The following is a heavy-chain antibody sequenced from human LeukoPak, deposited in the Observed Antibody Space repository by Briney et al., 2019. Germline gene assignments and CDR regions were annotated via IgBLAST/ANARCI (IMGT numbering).Heavy chain of an antibody. J-gene: IGHJ4*02. CDR1: GYTFTDYY. Sequence: ASVKLSCKASGYTFTDYYMHWVRQAPGQGLEWMGWINPNSGGTNYAQKSQGRGNMTRNTSISTHYMELSSLRSDDTAVYYCAATNSTYYDFWSGRGDYWGEGTMVTVSS. D-gene: IGHD3-3*01. V-gene: IGHV1-2*02. CDR2: INPNSGGT. CDR3: AATNSTYYDFWSGRGDY.